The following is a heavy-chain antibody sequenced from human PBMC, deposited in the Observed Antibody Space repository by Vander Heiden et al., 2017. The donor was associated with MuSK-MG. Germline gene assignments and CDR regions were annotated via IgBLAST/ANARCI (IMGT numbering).Heavy chain of an antibody. V-gene: IGHV3-30*18. CDR3: AKLRSPTGNFGTGHFDH. CDR2: ISYDVSRQ. J-gene: IGHJ4*02. CDR1: WFAFTSAD. D-gene: IGHD3-16*01. Sequence: QGQLVSSGGGLVQPGGSIRPSCAASWFAFTSADMRWVPQTPAQGMEWEAVISYDVSRQNFADSIKGRSTITRENSKNMIYLKMHGLRHEDTALYHCAKLRSPTGNFGTGHFDHWGQGVLVRVST.